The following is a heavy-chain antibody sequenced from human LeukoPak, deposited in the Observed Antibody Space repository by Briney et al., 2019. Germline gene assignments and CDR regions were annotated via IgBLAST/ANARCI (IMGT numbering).Heavy chain of an antibody. CDR3: AKDRRIQLWLGFDY. V-gene: IGHV3-23*01. J-gene: IGHJ4*02. D-gene: IGHD5-18*01. CDR1: GFTFSSYA. Sequence: PGGSLRLSCAASGFTFSSYAMSWGRQAPGNGLEWVSAISGSGGSTYYADSVKGRFTISRDNFKNTLYLQMNSLRAEDTAVYHCAKDRRIQLWLGFDYWGQGTLVTVSS. CDR2: ISGSGGST.